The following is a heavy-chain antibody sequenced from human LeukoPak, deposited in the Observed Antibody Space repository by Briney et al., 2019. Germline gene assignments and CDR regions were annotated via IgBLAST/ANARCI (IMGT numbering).Heavy chain of an antibody. CDR1: GYTFTSYY. CDR3: ARDRITMIVNWFDP. J-gene: IGHJ5*02. D-gene: IGHD3-22*01. Sequence: ASVKVSCKASGYTFTSYYMHWVRQAPGQGLEWMGWVNPNSGGTNYAQKFQGRVTMTRDTSISTAYMELSRLRSDDTAVYYCARDRITMIVNWFDPWGQGTLVTVSS. CDR2: VNPNSGGT. V-gene: IGHV1-2*02.